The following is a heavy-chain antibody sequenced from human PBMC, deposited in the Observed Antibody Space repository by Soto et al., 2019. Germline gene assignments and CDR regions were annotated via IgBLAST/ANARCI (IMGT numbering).Heavy chain of an antibody. J-gene: IGHJ5*02. D-gene: IGHD6-13*01. CDR2: INAANGDT. CDR3: VRRHVSATGIDWFDP. Sequence: ASVKVSCKASGYTFTRYGIHWVRQAPGQRLEWMGWINAANGDTKYSPKFQGRVTIARDTSASTAYMELSSLRSEDTAVYYCVRRHVSATGIDWFDPWGQGTLVTVSS. CDR1: GYTFTRYG. V-gene: IGHV1-3*01.